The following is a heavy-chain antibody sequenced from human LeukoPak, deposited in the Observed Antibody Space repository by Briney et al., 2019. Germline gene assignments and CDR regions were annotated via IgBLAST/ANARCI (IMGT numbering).Heavy chain of an antibody. D-gene: IGHD3-16*01. CDR3: ARDRPHGGVGDFDY. CDR2: IYTGGGT. CDR1: GFPFSSYA. Sequence: GGSLRLSCEASGFPFSSYAMNWVRQAPGKGLEWVSSIYTGGGTYYADSVKGSFTISRESSRNTLFLQMNSLRAEDTAVYYCARDRPHGGVGDFDYWGRGTLVTVSS. J-gene: IGHJ4*02. V-gene: IGHV3-66*01.